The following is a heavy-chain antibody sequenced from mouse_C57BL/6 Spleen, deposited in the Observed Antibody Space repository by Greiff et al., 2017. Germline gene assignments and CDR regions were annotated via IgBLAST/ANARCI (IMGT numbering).Heavy chain of an antibody. CDR2: IDPSDSYT. D-gene: IGHD1-1*01. J-gene: IGHJ2*01. CDR3: ARKYYYGTLVDD. CDR1: GYTFTSYW. V-gene: IGHV1-69*01. Sequence: VQLQQPGAELVMPGASVKLSCKASGYTFTSYWMHWVKQRPGQGLEWIGEIDPSDSYTNYNQKFKGKSTLTVDKSSSTAYMQLSSLTSEDSAVYYCARKYYYGTLVDDWGQGTTLTVSS.